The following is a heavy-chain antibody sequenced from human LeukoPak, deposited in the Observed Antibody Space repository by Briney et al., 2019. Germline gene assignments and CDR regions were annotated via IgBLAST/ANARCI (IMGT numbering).Heavy chain of an antibody. CDR2: ISSSGSTI. Sequence: GGSLRLSCAASGFTFSDYYMSWIRQAPGKGLEWVSYISSSGSTIYYADSVKGRFTISRDNSKNTLYLQMSSLRAEDTAVYYCARDSGRRAYGVDVWGQGTTVTVSS. CDR3: ARDSGRRAYGVDV. CDR1: GFTFSDYY. J-gene: IGHJ6*02. V-gene: IGHV3-11*04.